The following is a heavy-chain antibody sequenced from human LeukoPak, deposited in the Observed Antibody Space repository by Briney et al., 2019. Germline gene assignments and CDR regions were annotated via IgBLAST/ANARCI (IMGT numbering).Heavy chain of an antibody. Sequence: GGSLRLSCAVSGFTFSSYWMTWVRQAPGRGLEWVANIKEDGSEKYYVDSVKGRFTISRDNAKNLLYLQMNSLRAEDTAVYYCARGYSSGSYSNYWGQGTLVTVSS. CDR3: ARGYSSGSYSNY. CDR1: GFTFSSYW. V-gene: IGHV3-7*01. D-gene: IGHD3-10*01. J-gene: IGHJ4*02. CDR2: IKEDGSEK.